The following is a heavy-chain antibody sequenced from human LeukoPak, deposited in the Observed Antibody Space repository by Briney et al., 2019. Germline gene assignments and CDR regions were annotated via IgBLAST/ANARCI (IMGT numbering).Heavy chain of an antibody. CDR2: IYTSGST. CDR3: AKDGEPYYYDSSGYYYANWFDP. Sequence: SETLSLTCTVSGGSISSYYWSWIRQPAGKGLEWIGRIYTSGSTNYNPSLKSRVTMSVDTSKNQFSLKLSSVTAADTAVYYCAKDGEPYYYDSSGYYYANWFDPWGQGTLVTVSS. V-gene: IGHV4-4*07. CDR1: GGSISSYY. D-gene: IGHD3-22*01. J-gene: IGHJ5*02.